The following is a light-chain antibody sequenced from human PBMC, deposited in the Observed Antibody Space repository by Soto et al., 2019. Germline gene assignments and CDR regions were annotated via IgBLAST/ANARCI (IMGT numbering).Light chain of an antibody. CDR3: SSYSRSTSYV. J-gene: IGLJ1*01. CDR2: EVS. CDR1: RSDIGAYNY. V-gene: IGLV2-14*01. Sequence: QSALTQPASVSGSLGQSITISCTGTRSDIGAYNYVSWYQQHPGKAPTLIIYEVSNRPSGVSNRFTGSKSGNTASLTISGLQAEDEADYYCSSYSRSTSYVFGIGTKLTGL.